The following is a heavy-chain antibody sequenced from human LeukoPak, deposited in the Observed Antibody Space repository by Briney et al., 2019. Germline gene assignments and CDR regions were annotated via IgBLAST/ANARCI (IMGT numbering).Heavy chain of an antibody. CDR2: VSIYNDNT. V-gene: IGHV1-18*01. CDR1: GYSFTDYD. Sequence: GASVKVSCKASGYSFTDYDFSWVRQAPRQGLEWLGWVSIYNDNTNYAREFQDRITMTTDISTSTAYMELKSLTSDDTAVYFCARTGHYRFDYWGQGTLVTVSS. J-gene: IGHJ4*02. D-gene: IGHD3-9*01. CDR3: ARTGHYRFDY.